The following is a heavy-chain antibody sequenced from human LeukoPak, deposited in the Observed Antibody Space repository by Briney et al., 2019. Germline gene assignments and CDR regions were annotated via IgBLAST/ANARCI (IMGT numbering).Heavy chain of an antibody. D-gene: IGHD3-3*01. CDR3: ATAVTIFGVAPNFDY. Sequence: ASVKVSCKVSGYTLTELSMHWVRQAPGKGLEWMGGFDPEDGETIYAQKFQGRVTMTEDTSTDTAYMELSSLRSEDTAVYYCATAVTIFGVAPNFDYWGQEPWSPSPQ. CDR2: FDPEDGET. CDR1: GYTLTELS. J-gene: IGHJ4*01. V-gene: IGHV1-24*01.